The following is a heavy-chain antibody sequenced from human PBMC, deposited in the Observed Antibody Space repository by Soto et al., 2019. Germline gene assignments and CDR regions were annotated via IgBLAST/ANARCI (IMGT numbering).Heavy chain of an antibody. V-gene: IGHV3-48*01. CDR3: ARDGVTYGPNYLYYMDL. D-gene: IGHD4-17*01. CDR1: GFTFSIYS. CDR2: ISSPSSSTI. Sequence: PGGSLRLSCVGAGFTFSIYSMNWVRQAPGKGLEWISYISSPSSSTIYYADSVRGRFTISRDNAKNSLFLQMNSLRAEDTAVYYCARDGVTYGPNYLYYMDLWGIGTTVTVSS. J-gene: IGHJ6*03.